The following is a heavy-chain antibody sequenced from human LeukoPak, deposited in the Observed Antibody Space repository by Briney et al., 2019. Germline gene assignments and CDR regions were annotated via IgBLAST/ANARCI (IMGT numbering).Heavy chain of an antibody. V-gene: IGHV6-1*01. J-gene: IGHJ4*02. CDR1: GDTVSNNSAA. Sequence: SQTLSLTCALSGDTVSNNSAAWNWIRQSPSRGLEWLGRTYYRSKWFNDYAASVRSRITIKPDTPNNQFSLQLNSVTPEDSAMYFCARSKGHLDSWGQGTLVTVSS. CDR3: ARSKGHLDS. CDR2: TYYRSKWFN.